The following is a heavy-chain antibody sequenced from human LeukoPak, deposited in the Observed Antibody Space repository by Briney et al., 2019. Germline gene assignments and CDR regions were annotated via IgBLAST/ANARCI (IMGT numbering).Heavy chain of an antibody. CDR2: INHSGST. J-gene: IGHJ4*02. V-gene: IGHV4-34*01. Sequence: SETLFLTCAVYGGSLSGYYWSWIRQPPGKGREWIGEINHSGSTNDNPSLKSRGTISVDTSKNQFSLKLTSATAADPAGYYCARGPPYIVVVTGIGFFDYWGQGTLVTVSS. D-gene: IGHD2-21*02. CDR3: ARGPPYIVVVTGIGFFDY. CDR1: GGSLSGYY.